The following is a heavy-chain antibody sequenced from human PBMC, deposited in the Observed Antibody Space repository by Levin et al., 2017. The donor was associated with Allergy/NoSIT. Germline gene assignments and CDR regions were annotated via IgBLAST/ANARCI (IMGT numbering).Heavy chain of an antibody. CDR1: GFTFSSYG. J-gene: IGHJ4*02. CDR2: ISYDGSNK. CDR3: AKEDRSGWYCPHY. Sequence: GGSLRLSCAASGFTFSSYGMHWVRQAPGKGLEWVAVISYDGSNKFYADSLKGRFTISRDNSKNTLYLQMNSLRTEDTAVYYCAKEDRSGWYCPHYWGQGTLATVSS. V-gene: IGHV3-30*18. D-gene: IGHD6-19*01.